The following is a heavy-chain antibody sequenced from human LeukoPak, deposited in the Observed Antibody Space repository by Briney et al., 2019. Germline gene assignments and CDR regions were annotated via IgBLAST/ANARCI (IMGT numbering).Heavy chain of an antibody. CDR3: ARQGNGYSRVDY. CDR1: DYSISSGYY. Sequence: PSETLSLTCAVSDYSISSGYYWGWIRQPPGKGLEWIGSIYHSGNTYYNPSLKSRFTISIDTSKNKFFLKVNSVTAADTATYYCARQGNGYSRVDYWGQGTLVTVSS. CDR2: IYHSGNT. J-gene: IGHJ4*02. D-gene: IGHD5-24*01. V-gene: IGHV4-38-2*01.